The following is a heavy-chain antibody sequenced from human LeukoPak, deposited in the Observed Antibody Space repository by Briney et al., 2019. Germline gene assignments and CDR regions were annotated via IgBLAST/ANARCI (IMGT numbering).Heavy chain of an antibody. J-gene: IGHJ4*02. V-gene: IGHV1-2*02. CDR3: ARDASPFDY. CDR1: GYTFIDYY. Sequence: GASVKVSCKASGYTFIDYYIHWVRQAPGQGLEWMGWINLNSGGTNYAQKFQGRVTMTRDTSISTAYMELSRLRSDDTAVYYCARDASPFDYWGEGTLVTVSS. CDR2: INLNSGGT.